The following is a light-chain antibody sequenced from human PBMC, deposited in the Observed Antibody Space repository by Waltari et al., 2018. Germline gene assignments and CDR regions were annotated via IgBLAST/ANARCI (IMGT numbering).Light chain of an antibody. Sequence: DIHMTQSPTTLSAGVGDRVTITCRASQSISAWLAWYQLRPGKAPKLLISDASILERGVPSRFSGSGSGTEFTLTINSLQPDDFATYYCHQYTNFPLTFGGGTTVEIK. CDR3: HQYTNFPLT. V-gene: IGKV1-5*01. CDR1: QSISAW. J-gene: IGKJ4*01. CDR2: DAS.